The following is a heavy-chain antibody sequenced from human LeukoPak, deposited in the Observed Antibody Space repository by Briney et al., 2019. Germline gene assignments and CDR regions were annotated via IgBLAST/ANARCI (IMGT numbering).Heavy chain of an antibody. CDR2: ISHSGST. CDR1: GGSLGGYY. D-gene: IGHD4-11*01. J-gene: IGHJ1*01. Sequence: SETLSLTCAVYGGSLGGYYWSWIRQPPGKGLEWIGEISHSGSTSYNPSLKSRVTISMDTTKNHFSLKVSSVTAADTAVYYCARHFSNYVVGYFHHWGQGTLVTVSS. V-gene: IGHV4-34*01. CDR3: ARHFSNYVVGYFHH.